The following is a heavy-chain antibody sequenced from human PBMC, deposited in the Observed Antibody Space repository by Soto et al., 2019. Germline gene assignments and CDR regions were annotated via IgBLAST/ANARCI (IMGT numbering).Heavy chain of an antibody. CDR1: GDTFSSYA. J-gene: IGHJ4*02. CDR3: ARVGPAHYYDSSGYYSPLDY. V-gene: IGHV1-69*01. D-gene: IGHD3-22*01. Sequence: QVQLVQSGAEVKKPGSSVKVSCKASGDTFSSYAINWVRQAPGQGLEWMGGIIPMFGRANYAQKFKGRVTITEGERTSTVYVELSSLRSEDTAVYYCARVGPAHYYDSSGYYSPLDYWGQGTLVTVSS. CDR2: IIPMFGRA.